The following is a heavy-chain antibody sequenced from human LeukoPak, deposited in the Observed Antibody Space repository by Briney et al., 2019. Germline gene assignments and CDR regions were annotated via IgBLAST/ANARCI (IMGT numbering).Heavy chain of an antibody. CDR1: GFTFSSYW. V-gene: IGHV3-7*01. CDR2: IKQDGSEK. D-gene: IGHD3-10*01. CDR3: ARVVPALGLWFGELFGYFDY. J-gene: IGHJ4*02. Sequence: PGGSLRLSCAASGFTFSSYWMSWVRQAPGKGLEWVANIKQDGSEKYYVDSVKGRFTISRDNAKNSLYLQMNSLRAEDTAVYYYARVVPALGLWFGELFGYFDYWGQGTLVTVSS.